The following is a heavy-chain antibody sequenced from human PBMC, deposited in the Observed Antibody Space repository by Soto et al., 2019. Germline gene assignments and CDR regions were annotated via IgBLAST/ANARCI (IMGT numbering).Heavy chain of an antibody. J-gene: IGHJ6*02. Sequence: EVQLVESGGGLVKPGGSLRLSCAASGFTFSSYSMSWVRLAPGKGLEWVSSISSSSSYIYYADSVKGRFTISRDNAKNSLYLQMNSLRAEDTAVYYCARDQGGGSCYSCYYYGMDVWGQGTTVTVSS. V-gene: IGHV3-21*01. D-gene: IGHD2-15*01. CDR1: GFTFSSYS. CDR2: ISSSSSYI. CDR3: ARDQGGGSCYSCYYYGMDV.